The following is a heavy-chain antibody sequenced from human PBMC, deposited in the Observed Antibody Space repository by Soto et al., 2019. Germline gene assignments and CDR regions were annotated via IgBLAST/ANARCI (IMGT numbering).Heavy chain of an antibody. CDR2: IYYSGST. V-gene: IGHV4-39*01. Sequence: QLQLQESGPGLVKPSETLSLTCTVSGGSISSSSYYWGWIRQPPGKGLEWIGSIYYSGSTYYNPSLKSRVTISVDTSKDQFSLKLSSVTAADTAVYYCARTIFGVVNYWGQGTLVTVSS. CDR3: ARTIFGVVNY. J-gene: IGHJ4*02. D-gene: IGHD3-3*01. CDR1: GGSISSSSYY.